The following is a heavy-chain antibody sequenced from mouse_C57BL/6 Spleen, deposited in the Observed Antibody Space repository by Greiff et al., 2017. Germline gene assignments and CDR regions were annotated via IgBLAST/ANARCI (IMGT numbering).Heavy chain of an antibody. J-gene: IGHJ3*01. V-gene: IGHV1-85*01. CDR3: ARIYYDSDGAWFAD. CDR1: GYTFTSYD. D-gene: IGHD2-4*01. Sequence: VQGVESGPELVKPGASVKLSCKASGYTFTSYDINWVKQRPGQGLEWIGWIYPRDGSTKYNEKFKGKATLTVDTSSSTAYMELHSLTSEDSAVYFCARIYYDSDGAWFADWGQGTLVTVSA. CDR2: IYPRDGST.